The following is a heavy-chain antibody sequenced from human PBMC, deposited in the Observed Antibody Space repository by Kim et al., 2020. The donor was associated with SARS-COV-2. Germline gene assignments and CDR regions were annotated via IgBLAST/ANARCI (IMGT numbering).Heavy chain of an antibody. V-gene: IGHV1-3*01. Sequence: ASVKVSCKASGYTFTSYAMHWVRQAPGQRLEWMGWINAGNGNTKYSQKFQGRVTITRDTSASTAYMELSSLRSEDTAVYYCAREGYCSSTSCYEGANWFDPWGQGTLVTVSS. CDR2: INAGNGNT. J-gene: IGHJ5*02. D-gene: IGHD2-2*01. CDR1: GYTFTSYA. CDR3: AREGYCSSTSCYEGANWFDP.